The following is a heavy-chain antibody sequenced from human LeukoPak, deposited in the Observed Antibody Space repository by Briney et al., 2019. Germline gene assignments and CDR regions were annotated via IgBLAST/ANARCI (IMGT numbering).Heavy chain of an antibody. CDR3: AKAGRRDSVFDY. J-gene: IGHJ4*02. CDR2: IKQDESEK. CDR1: GFTFSSYW. Sequence: GGSLRLSCAASGFTFSSYWMSWVRQAPGKGLEWVANIKQDESEKHYVDSVKGRFTISRDNAKNSLYPQMNILRADDTAVYYCAKAGRRDSVFDYWGQGSLVTVSS. D-gene: IGHD3-10*01. V-gene: IGHV3-7*04.